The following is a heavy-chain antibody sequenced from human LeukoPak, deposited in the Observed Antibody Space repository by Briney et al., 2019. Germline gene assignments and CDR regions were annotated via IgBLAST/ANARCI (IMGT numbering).Heavy chain of an antibody. D-gene: IGHD6-19*01. Sequence: PSETLSLTCTVSGGSIISGSYYWSWIRQPAGKGLEWIGRIYTSGSTNYNPSLKSRVTISVDTSKNQFSLKLSSMTAADTAVYYCAREFYSSGWETYYFDYWGQGTLVTVSS. V-gene: IGHV4-61*02. CDR2: IYTSGST. CDR1: GGSIISGSYY. J-gene: IGHJ4*02. CDR3: AREFYSSGWETYYFDY.